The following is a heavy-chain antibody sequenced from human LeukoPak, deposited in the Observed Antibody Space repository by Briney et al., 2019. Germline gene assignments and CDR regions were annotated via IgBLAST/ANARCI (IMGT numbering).Heavy chain of an antibody. CDR2: INYSGST. V-gene: IGHV4-34*01. Sequence: SETLSLTCAVYGGSFSGYYWSWIRQPPGKGLEWIGEINYSGSTNYNPSLKSRVTISVDTSKNQFSLKLSSVTAADTAVYYCARARCSGGSCYLRNYYGMDVWGQGTTVTVSS. CDR1: GGSFSGYY. J-gene: IGHJ6*02. D-gene: IGHD2-15*01. CDR3: ARARCSGGSCYLRNYYGMDV.